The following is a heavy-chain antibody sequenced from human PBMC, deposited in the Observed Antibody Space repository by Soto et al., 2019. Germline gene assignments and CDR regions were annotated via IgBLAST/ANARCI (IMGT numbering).Heavy chain of an antibody. D-gene: IGHD2-15*01. J-gene: IGHJ6*02. CDR3: ARDREPGYCSGGSCYGWDYYYYGMDV. CDR1: GFTFSSYA. CDR2: ISYDGSNK. V-gene: IGHV3-30-3*01. Sequence: GGSLRLSCAASGFTFSSYAMHWVRQAPGKGLEWVAVISYDGSNKYYADSVKGRFTISRDNSKNTLYLQMNSLRAEDTAVYYCARDREPGYCSGGSCYGWDYYYYGMDVWGQGTTVTVSS.